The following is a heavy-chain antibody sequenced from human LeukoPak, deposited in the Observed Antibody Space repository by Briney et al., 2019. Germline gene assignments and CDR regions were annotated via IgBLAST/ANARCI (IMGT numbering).Heavy chain of an antibody. CDR2: ISGSGSDT. Sequence: GGSLRLSCAGSGFTFSGYAMSWVRQAPGKGLEWVSAISGSGSDTFYADSVKGRFTISRDNSKNTLSVQMNSLRAEGTAVYYCAKALPGWGAYDYWGQGALVTVSS. D-gene: IGHD3-9*01. V-gene: IGHV3-23*01. J-gene: IGHJ4*02. CDR1: GFTFSGYA. CDR3: AKALPGWGAYDY.